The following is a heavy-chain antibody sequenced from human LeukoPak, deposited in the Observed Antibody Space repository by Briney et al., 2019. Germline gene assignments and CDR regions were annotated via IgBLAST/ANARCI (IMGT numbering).Heavy chain of an antibody. J-gene: IGHJ4*02. D-gene: IGHD6-19*01. V-gene: IGHV4-31*03. CDR1: GGSISSGGYY. CDR3: ARASGIAVAGTPFDY. Sequence: SETLSLTCTVSGGSISSGGYYWSWIRQHPGKGLEWIGYIYYSGSTYYNPSLKSRVTISVDTSKNQFSLKLSSVTAADTAVYYCARASGIAVAGTPFDYWGQGTLVTASS. CDR2: IYYSGST.